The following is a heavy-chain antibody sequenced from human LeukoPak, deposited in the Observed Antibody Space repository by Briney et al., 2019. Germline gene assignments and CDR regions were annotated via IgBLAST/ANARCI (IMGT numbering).Heavy chain of an antibody. CDR2: ISPYNHNT. D-gene: IGHD3-9*01. V-gene: IGHV1-18*04. J-gene: IGHJ4*02. Sequence: ASVKVSCKASGYTFTSYGISWVRQAPGQGLEWMGWISPYNHNTKYAQKVQGRVTMTTDTSTSTAYMDLGSLRSDDTAVYYCARVLRYFDWSDYWGQGTLVTVSS. CDR3: ARVLRYFDWSDY. CDR1: GYTFTSYG.